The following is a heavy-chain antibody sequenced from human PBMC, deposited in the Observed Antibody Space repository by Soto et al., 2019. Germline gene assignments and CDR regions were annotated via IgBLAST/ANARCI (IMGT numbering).Heavy chain of an antibody. CDR3: ARGFGRSHFDY. V-gene: IGHV4-39*01. D-gene: IGHD3-16*01. CDR2: FHYSGST. CDR1: GGSISSRDSY. Sequence: PSETLSLTCTVSGGSISSRDSYWGWIRQPPGKGLEWIGSFHYSGSTYYNPSLKSRVTISVDTSKNQLSLRVTSVTAADTAVYYCARGFGRSHFDYWGQGTLVTV. J-gene: IGHJ4*02.